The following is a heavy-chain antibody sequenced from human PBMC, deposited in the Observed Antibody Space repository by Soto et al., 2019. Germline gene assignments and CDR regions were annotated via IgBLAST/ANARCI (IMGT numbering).Heavy chain of an antibody. CDR1: GYSISSGYF. Sequence: NPSETLSLTCAVSGYSISSGYFWGWIRQPPGKGLEWIGSFYHSGATYYNPSLKSRLTISVDTSKNQFSLKLSSVTAADTAVYYCARGGCSRTSCRYPYYYGMDVWGRGTTVTVSS. V-gene: IGHV4-38-2*01. D-gene: IGHD2-2*01. CDR2: FYHSGAT. CDR3: ARGGCSRTSCRYPYYYGMDV. J-gene: IGHJ6*02.